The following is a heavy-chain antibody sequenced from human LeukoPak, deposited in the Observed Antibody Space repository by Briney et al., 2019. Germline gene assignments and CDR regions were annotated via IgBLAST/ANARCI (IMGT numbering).Heavy chain of an antibody. D-gene: IGHD3-10*01. Sequence: GGSLRLSCAASGFTFSSYWMSWVRQAPGKGLEWVANIKQDGSEKYYVDSVKGRFTISRDNAKNSLYLQMNSLRAEDTAVYYCARGGDYYGSGSRYYYGMDVWGQGTTGTVSS. CDR1: GFTFSSYW. CDR2: IKQDGSEK. V-gene: IGHV3-7*01. J-gene: IGHJ6*02. CDR3: ARGGDYYGSGSRYYYGMDV.